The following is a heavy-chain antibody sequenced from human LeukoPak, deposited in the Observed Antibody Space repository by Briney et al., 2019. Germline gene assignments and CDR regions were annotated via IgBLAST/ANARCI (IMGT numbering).Heavy chain of an antibody. D-gene: IGHD3-10*01. CDR2: IKQDGSEK. J-gene: IGHJ3*02. CDR3: ARVLWFGELLGLGAFDI. V-gene: IGHV3-7*04. CDR1: GFTFSSYW. Sequence: GGSLRLSCAASGFTFSSYWMSWVRQAPGKGLEWVANIKQDGSEKYYVDSVKGRFTISRDNAKNSLYLQMNSLRAEGTAVYYCARVLWFGELLGLGAFDIWGQGTMVTVSS.